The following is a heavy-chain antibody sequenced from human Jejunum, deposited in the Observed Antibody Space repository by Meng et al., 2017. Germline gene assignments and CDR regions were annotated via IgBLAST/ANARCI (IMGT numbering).Heavy chain of an antibody. Sequence: SETLSLTCTVSGGSISSDYWIWIRQPPGKGLEWIGYIYYSGNTNYNSSLKSRVTISLDTSKNQFSLKLSSVTAADTAVYYCARDILTGRYGMDVWGQGTTVTVSS. J-gene: IGHJ6*02. CDR2: IYYSGNT. CDR3: ARDILTGRYGMDV. D-gene: IGHD3-9*01. V-gene: IGHV4-59*01. CDR1: GGSISSDY.